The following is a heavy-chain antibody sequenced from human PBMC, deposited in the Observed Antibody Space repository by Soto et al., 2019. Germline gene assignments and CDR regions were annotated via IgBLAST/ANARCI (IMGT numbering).Heavy chain of an antibody. CDR2: ISWNGDAT. CDR3: ANLPLYGSGFDC. D-gene: IGHD3-10*01. CDR1: GFTFDDYA. J-gene: IGHJ4*02. V-gene: IGHV3-9*01. Sequence: EVHLVESGGALVQPGGSLRLSCTASGFTFDDYAIHWVRQAPGKGLEWISDISWNGDATGYADSVKGRFIISRDNAKNSLYLQMNSLRTEDTAMYFCANLPLYGSGFDCWGQGTLVTVAS.